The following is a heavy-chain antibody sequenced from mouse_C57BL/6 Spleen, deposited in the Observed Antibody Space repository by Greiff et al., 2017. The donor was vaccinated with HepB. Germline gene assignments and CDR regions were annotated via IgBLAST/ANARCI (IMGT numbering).Heavy chain of an antibody. V-gene: IGHV1-19*01. CDR1: GYTFTDYY. J-gene: IGHJ2*01. Sequence: EVQLQQSGPVLVKPGASVKMSCKASGYTFTDYYMNWVKQSHGKSLEWIGVINPYNGGTSYNQKFKGKATLTVDKSSSTAYMELNSLTSEDSAVYYWARRRGYFDYWGQGTTLTVSS. CDR2: INPYNGGT. CDR3: ARRRGYFDY.